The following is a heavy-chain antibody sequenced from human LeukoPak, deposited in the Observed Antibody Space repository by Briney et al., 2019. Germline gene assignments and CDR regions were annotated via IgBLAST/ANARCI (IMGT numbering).Heavy chain of an antibody. J-gene: IGHJ4*02. Sequence: ASVKVSCKASGYTFTSYYIHWVRQAPGQGLEWMGIINLSGGSTSYAQKFQGRVTMTRDMSTGTVYMELSSLRSDDTAVYYCARVVLEYYYGSGVNIFDYWGQGTLVTVSS. CDR3: ARVVLEYYYGSGVNIFDY. V-gene: IGHV1-46*01. D-gene: IGHD3-10*01. CDR1: GYTFTSYY. CDR2: INLSGGST.